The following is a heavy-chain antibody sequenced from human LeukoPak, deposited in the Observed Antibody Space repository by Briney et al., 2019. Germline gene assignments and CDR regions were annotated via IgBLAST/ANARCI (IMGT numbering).Heavy chain of an antibody. CDR3: AREGTSGTHLNWFDP. CDR2: IYGSGST. CDR1: GGSISSYY. V-gene: IGHV4-59*01. J-gene: IGHJ5*02. Sequence: SETLSLTCTVSGGSISSYYWSWIRQPPGKGLEWIGHIYGSGSTNYSPSLKSRVTLSVDTSKNQFSLKLSSVTAADTAVYYCAREGTSGTHLNWFDPWGQGTLVTVPS. D-gene: IGHD1-1*01.